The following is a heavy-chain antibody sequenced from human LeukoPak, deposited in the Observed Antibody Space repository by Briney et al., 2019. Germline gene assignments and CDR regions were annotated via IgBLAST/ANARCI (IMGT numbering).Heavy chain of an antibody. CDR2: ISGSGGST. Sequence: GGSLRLSCAASGFTFSSYAMSWVRQAPGKGLEWVSAISGSGGSTYYADSVKGRFTISRDNSKNTLYLQMNSLRAEDTAAYYCAKDAHYYDSSGYYYDYWGQGTLVTVSS. V-gene: IGHV3-23*01. CDR1: GFTFSSYA. CDR3: AKDAHYYDSSGYYYDY. J-gene: IGHJ4*02. D-gene: IGHD3-22*01.